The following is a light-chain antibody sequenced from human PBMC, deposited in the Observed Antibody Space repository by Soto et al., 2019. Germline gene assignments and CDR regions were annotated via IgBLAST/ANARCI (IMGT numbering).Light chain of an antibody. Sequence: DIQMTQSPSSLSASVGDRVTITCQASQDITNYLNWYQQKQGKAPKLLIYDASNLETGVPSRFSGSGSGTHFTFTISSLQPEDIATYYWQQYDNPSLTFGGGTKVEIK. V-gene: IGKV1-33*01. J-gene: IGKJ4*01. CDR2: DAS. CDR1: QDITNY. CDR3: QQYDNPSLT.